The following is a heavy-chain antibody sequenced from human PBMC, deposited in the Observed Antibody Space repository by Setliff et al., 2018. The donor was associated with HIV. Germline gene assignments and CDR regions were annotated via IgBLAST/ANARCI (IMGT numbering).Heavy chain of an antibody. D-gene: IGHD6-19*01. Sequence: SCAASGFTFSSYSMNWVRQAPGQGPEWMGGIIPMYGVTNYAQKFQGRVTIARDTSASTAYMELSSLRSEDTAVYYCARLSGWYEGDFDYWGQGTLVTVSS. CDR3: ARLSGWYEGDFDY. J-gene: IGHJ4*02. V-gene: IGHV1-69*17. CDR2: IIPMYGVT. CDR1: GFTFSSYS.